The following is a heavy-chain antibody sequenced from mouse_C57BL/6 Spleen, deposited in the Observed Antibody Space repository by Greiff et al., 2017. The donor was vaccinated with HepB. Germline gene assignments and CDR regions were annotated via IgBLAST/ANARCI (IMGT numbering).Heavy chain of an antibody. V-gene: IGHV3-6*01. CDR3: ARVDYYGSSLAWFAY. J-gene: IGHJ3*01. CDR1: GYSITSGYY. Sequence: EVKLQESGPGLVKPSQSLSLTCSVTGYSITSGYYWNWIRQFPGNKLEWMGYISYDGSNNYNPSLKNRISITRDTSKNQFFLMLNSVTTEDTATYYCARVDYYGSSLAWFAYWGQGTLVTVSA. CDR2: ISYDGSN. D-gene: IGHD1-1*01.